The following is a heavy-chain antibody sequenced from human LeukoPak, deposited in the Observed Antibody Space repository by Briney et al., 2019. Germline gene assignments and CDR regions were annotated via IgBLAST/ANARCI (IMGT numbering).Heavy chain of an antibody. V-gene: IGHV3-33*01. J-gene: IGHJ4*02. Sequence: GGFLRLSCAASGFTFSNYGMHWVRQAPGKGLEWVAVIWYDGSNEYYADSVKGRFTISRDNSKNTLYLQMNSLRAEDTAVYYCARGGRYCSSSSCHLGDYWGQGTLVTVSS. D-gene: IGHD2-2*01. CDR2: IWYDGSNE. CDR3: ARGGRYCSSSSCHLGDY. CDR1: GFTFSNYG.